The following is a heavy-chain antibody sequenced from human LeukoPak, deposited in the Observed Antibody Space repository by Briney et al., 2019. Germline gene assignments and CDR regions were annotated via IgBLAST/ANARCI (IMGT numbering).Heavy chain of an antibody. CDR2: ISGDGGNT. Sequence: GSLRLSCAASGFTFSSYEMNWVRQTPGKGLEWVSAISGDGGNTYYADSMKGRFTVSRDNSKNTLYLQMNSLRAEDTAVYYCAKDPGGYEPFDYWGQGTLVTVSS. CDR3: AKDPGGYEPFDY. J-gene: IGHJ4*02. V-gene: IGHV3-23*01. CDR1: GFTFSSYE. D-gene: IGHD5-12*01.